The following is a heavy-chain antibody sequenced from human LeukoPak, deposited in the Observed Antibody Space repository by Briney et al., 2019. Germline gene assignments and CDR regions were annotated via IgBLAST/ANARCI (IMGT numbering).Heavy chain of an antibody. V-gene: IGHV3-21*01. D-gene: IGHD3-10*01. CDR2: ISSSSSYI. CDR3: ARAMVRGVITIGY. J-gene: IGHJ4*02. CDR1: GFTFSSYS. Sequence: GGSLRLSCAASGFTFSSYSMNWVRQAPGKGLDWVSSISSSSSYIYYADSVKGRFTISRDNAKNSLYLQMNSLRAEDTAVYYCARAMVRGVITIGYWGQGTLVTVSS.